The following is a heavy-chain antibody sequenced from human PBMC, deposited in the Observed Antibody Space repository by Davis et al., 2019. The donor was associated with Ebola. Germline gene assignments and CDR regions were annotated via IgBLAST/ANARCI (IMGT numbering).Heavy chain of an antibody. CDR2: INPNTGDT. D-gene: IGHD2-21*01. J-gene: IGHJ5*02. Sequence: ASVKVSCKASGYTLTDYYIHWVRQAPGQGLEWMGWINPNTGDTNYAQKFQGRVTMTRDTSISTAYMDLRRLRSDDTALYYCARGSFGVIANWFDPWGQGTLVTVSS. V-gene: IGHV1-2*02. CDR3: ARGSFGVIANWFDP. CDR1: GYTLTDYY.